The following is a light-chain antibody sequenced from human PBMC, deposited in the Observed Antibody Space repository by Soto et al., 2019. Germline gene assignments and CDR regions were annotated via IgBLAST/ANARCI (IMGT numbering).Light chain of an antibody. V-gene: IGKV3-15*01. J-gene: IGKJ1*01. CDR3: QQYDKWPRT. CDR2: GAS. Sequence: EIVVTQSPATLSVSPGERATLSCRASQSVSSNLAWYQQKPGQAPRLLLYGASTRATGVPARFSGSGSGTEFTLTISNLQSEDFAVYHCQQYDKWPRTFGQGTKVDIK. CDR1: QSVSSN.